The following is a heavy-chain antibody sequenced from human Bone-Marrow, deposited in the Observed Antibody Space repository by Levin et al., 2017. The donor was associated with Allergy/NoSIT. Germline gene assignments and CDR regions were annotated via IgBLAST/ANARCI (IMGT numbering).Heavy chain of an antibody. V-gene: IGHV3-21*01. D-gene: IGHD2-2*01. CDR2: ISGTGRHI. CDR1: GFNFASYG. Sequence: PGGSLRLSCAASGFNFASYGMNWVRQAPGKGLEWVSSISGTGRHIYLADSLKGRFTISGDNAKNSLSLQMNNLRVEDTAVFYCAKDEGPFSSSFAFDCWGQGALVTVSS. CDR3: AKDEGPFSSSFAFDC. J-gene: IGHJ4*02.